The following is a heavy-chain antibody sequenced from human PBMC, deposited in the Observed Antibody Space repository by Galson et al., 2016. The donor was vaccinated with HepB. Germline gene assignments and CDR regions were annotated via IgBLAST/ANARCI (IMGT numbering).Heavy chain of an antibody. D-gene: IGHD5/OR15-5a*01. CDR1: GFTFTAYT. CDR3: ARDRLSVYDDYSGFRDASFDM. Sequence: SLRLSCAASGFTFTAYTLHWVRQAPGKGLEWVSSISSSSSYIYYADLVKGRFTISRDSAKNSLLLQMNSLRAEDTAVYYCARDRLSVYDDYSGFRDASFDMWGPGTLVTVSS. CDR2: ISSSSSYI. J-gene: IGHJ3*02. V-gene: IGHV3-21*01.